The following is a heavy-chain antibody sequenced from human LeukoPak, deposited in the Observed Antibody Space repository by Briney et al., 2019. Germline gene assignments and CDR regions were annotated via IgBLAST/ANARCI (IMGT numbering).Heavy chain of an antibody. D-gene: IGHD3-22*01. CDR1: GFTFSPLW. J-gene: IGHJ3*02. CDR3: TRYIADISGSPSPSAFNI. CDR2: IKQDGSEK. V-gene: IGHV3-7*02. Sequence: GGSLRLFCAASGFTFSPLWMRWGRQAPGKGLNWVADIKQDGSEKYYVDSVKGRFTISRDNAKNSLYLQMNSLRGEDTAINAGTRYIADISGSPSPSAFNIWGQGTMVTVSS.